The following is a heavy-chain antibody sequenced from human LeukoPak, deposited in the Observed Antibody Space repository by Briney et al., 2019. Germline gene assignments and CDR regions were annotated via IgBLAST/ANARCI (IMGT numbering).Heavy chain of an antibody. V-gene: IGHV4-34*01. CDR3: ARGRPYYYGSGSYYNDPFDY. CDR1: GGSFSGYY. Sequence: SETLSLTCAVYGGSFSGYYWSWIRQPPGKGLEWIGEINHSGSTNYNPSLKSRVTISVDTSKNQFSLKLSSVTAADTAVYYCARGRPYYYGSGSYYNDPFDYWGQGTLVTVSS. J-gene: IGHJ4*02. D-gene: IGHD3-10*01. CDR2: INHSGST.